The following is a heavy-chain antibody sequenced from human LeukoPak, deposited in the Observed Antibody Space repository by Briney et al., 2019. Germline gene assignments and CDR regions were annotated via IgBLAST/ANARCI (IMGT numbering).Heavy chain of an antibody. CDR1: GGSILYSTYD. J-gene: IGHJ5*02. CDR3: ARQSSGYYYGWFDP. CDR2: IFYNGNT. Sequence: PSETLSLTCTVSGGSILYSTYDWAWIRQPPGKGLEWIATIFYNGNTHYNPSLKSRVTMSVDTVKNQFSLNLNSVTAAVTAVYYCARQSSGYYYGWFDPWGQGTLVTVSS. D-gene: IGHD3-22*01. V-gene: IGHV4-39*01.